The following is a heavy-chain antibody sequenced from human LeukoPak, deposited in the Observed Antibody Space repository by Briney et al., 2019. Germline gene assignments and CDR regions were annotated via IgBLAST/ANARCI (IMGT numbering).Heavy chain of an antibody. V-gene: IGHV3-30*18. CDR2: ISYDGSNK. CDR3: AKQRPYYGSGSSLYFDY. D-gene: IGHD3-10*01. CDR1: GFTFSSYG. Sequence: PGRSLRLFSAASGFTFSSYGMHWVRQAPGKGLEWVAVISYDGSNKYYADSVKGRFTISRDNSKNTLYLQMNSLRAEDTAVYYCAKQRPYYGSGSSLYFDYWGQGTLVTVSS. J-gene: IGHJ4*02.